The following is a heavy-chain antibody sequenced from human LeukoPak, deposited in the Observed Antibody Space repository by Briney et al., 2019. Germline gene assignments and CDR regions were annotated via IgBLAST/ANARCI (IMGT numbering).Heavy chain of an antibody. V-gene: IGHV3-30*03. CDR1: GFSFSNFA. J-gene: IGHJ4*02. CDR3: PGVSESGWYYFDY. Sequence: GGSLRLSCAASGFSFSNFAMQWVRQAPGKGLQWVAVISFDGSNKYYADSVKGRFSISRDNSKDTLHLQMSSQRDEDTAVYFCPGVSESGWYYFDYWGQGTLVTVSS. CDR2: ISFDGSNK. D-gene: IGHD6-19*01.